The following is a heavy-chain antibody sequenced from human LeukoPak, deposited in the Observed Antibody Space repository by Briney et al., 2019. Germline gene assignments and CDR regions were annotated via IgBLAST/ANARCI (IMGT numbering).Heavy chain of an antibody. J-gene: IGHJ4*02. CDR1: GGTFSSYT. CDR3: AASVVVPAASFDY. Sequence: ASVKVSCKASGGTFSSYTISWVRQAPGQGLEWMGRIIPILGIANYAQKFQGRVTITADKSTSTAYMELSSLGSEDTAVYYCAASVVVPAASFDYWGQGTLVTVSS. D-gene: IGHD2-2*01. V-gene: IGHV1-69*02. CDR2: IIPILGIA.